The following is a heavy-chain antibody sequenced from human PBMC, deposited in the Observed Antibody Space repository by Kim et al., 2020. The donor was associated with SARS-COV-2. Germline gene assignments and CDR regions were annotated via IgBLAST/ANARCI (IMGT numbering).Heavy chain of an antibody. Sequence: GGSLRLSCAASGFTVSINYMSWVRPAPGKGLEWVSFIYSVGSPYYSDSFKARFPISTTHSPNTPFFPLNTLLLTDTAVFSFSGLSCIFSLCQFD. CDR3: SGLSCIFSLCQFD. V-gene: IGHV3-53*01. D-gene: IGHD3-3*01. CDR1: GFTVSINY. J-gene: IGHJ4*01. CDR2: IYSVGSP.